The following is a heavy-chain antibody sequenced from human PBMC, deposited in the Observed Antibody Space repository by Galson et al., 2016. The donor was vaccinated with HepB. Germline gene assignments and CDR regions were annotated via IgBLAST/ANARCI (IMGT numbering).Heavy chain of an antibody. V-gene: IGHV6-1*01. Sequence: CAISGDSVSSNSVAWNWIRQSPSRGLEWLGRTYYRSKWYNDYAVSVKGRITINPDTSKNQFSLQLNSVTPEDTALYYCARDRNFKLTWIQLRKRGTGDGFDYWGQGTLVTVSS. CDR3: ARDRNFKLTWIQLRKRGTGDGFDY. J-gene: IGHJ4*02. CDR1: GDSVSSNSVA. D-gene: IGHD5-18*01. CDR2: TYYRSKWYN.